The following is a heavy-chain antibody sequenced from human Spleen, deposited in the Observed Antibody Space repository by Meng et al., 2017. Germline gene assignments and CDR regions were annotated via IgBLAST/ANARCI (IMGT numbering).Heavy chain of an antibody. V-gene: IGHV3-11*01. CDR3: AKEHYAFWSGYGVEY. D-gene: IGHD3-3*01. CDR1: GFTFSDYY. CDR2: ISSSGSTI. J-gene: IGHJ4*02. Sequence: GESLKISCAASGFTFSDYYMSWIRQAPGKGLEWVSYISSSGSTIYYADSVKGRFTISRDNSKNTLYLQMNSLRAEDTAVYYCAKEHYAFWSGYGVEYWGQGNVVTVSS.